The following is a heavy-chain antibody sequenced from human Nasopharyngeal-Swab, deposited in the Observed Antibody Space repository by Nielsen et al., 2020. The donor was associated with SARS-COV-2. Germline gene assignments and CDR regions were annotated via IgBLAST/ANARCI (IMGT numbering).Heavy chain of an antibody. J-gene: IGHJ4*02. V-gene: IGHV4-39*07. CDR3: VRGGGYSFGYNDY. CDR2: IYYSGGT. CDR1: GGSISSSGSY. Sequence: SETLSLTCTVSGGSISSSGSYWGWIRQPPGKGLEWIGSIYYSGGTFYNPSLKSRVTISVDTSNNQFSLKLYSVTAADTAVYFCVRGGGYSFGYNDYWGQRTLVTVSS. D-gene: IGHD5-18*01.